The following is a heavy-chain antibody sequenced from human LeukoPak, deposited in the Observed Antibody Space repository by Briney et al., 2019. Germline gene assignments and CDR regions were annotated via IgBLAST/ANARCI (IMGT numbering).Heavy chain of an antibody. Sequence: SVKVSCKASGGTFSSYAISWVRQAPGQGLEWMGGIIPIFGTANYAQKFQGRVTMTRNTSISTAYMELSSLRSEDTAVYYCAREGGSGSYNFDYWGQGTLVTVSS. CDR1: GGTFSSYA. D-gene: IGHD3-10*01. J-gene: IGHJ4*02. CDR2: IIPIFGTA. V-gene: IGHV1-69*05. CDR3: AREGGSGSYNFDY.